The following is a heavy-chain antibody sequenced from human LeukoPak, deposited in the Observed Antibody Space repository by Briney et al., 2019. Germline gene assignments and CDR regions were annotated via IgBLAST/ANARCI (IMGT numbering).Heavy chain of an antibody. Sequence: GGSLRLSCAASGFTFSSYSMNWVRQAPGKGLEWVSSISRSSRYINYADSLKGRFTISRDNAKNSVYLQMNSLRAEDTAVYYCARVYQGVAIFDGIDYWGQGTLVTVSS. D-gene: IGHD3-3*01. CDR1: GFTFSSYS. J-gene: IGHJ4*02. V-gene: IGHV3-21*01. CDR2: ISRSSRYI. CDR3: ARVYQGVAIFDGIDY.